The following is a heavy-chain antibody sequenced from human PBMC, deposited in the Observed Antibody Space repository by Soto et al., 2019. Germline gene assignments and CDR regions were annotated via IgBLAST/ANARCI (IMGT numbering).Heavy chain of an antibody. CDR2: ISSSSSTI. Sequence: PGGSLRLSCAASGFTFSSYSMNWVRQAPGEGLEWVSYISSSSSTIYYADSVKGRFTISRDNAKNSLYLQMNSLRDEDTAVYYCARLLDYYDSSGYDLYGMDVWGQGTTVTVSS. CDR1: GFTFSSYS. J-gene: IGHJ6*02. V-gene: IGHV3-48*02. D-gene: IGHD3-22*01. CDR3: ARLLDYYDSSGYDLYGMDV.